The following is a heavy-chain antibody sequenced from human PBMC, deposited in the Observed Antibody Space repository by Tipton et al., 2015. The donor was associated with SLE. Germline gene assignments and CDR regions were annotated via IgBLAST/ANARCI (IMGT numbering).Heavy chain of an antibody. V-gene: IGHV4-59*01. CDR3: ARDRARGSSYEWNYYYYYMDV. CDR1: GGSISSYY. Sequence: LRLSCTVSGGSISSYYWSWIRQPPGKGLEWIGYIYYSGSTNYNPSLKSRVTISVDTSKNQFSLKLSSVTAADTAVYYCARDRARGSSYEWNYYYYYMDVWGKGTTVTVSS. D-gene: IGHD2-15*01. J-gene: IGHJ6*03. CDR2: IYYSGST.